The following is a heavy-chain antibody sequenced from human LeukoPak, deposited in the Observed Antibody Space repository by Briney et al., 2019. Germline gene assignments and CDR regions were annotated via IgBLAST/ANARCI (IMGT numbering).Heavy chain of an antibody. CDR2: IYTSGTT. CDR1: GFGVSSNY. Sequence: GGSLRLSCAASGFGVSSNYMSWVRQAPGKGLEWVSIIYTSGTTYYADSVKGRFTISRDNSKNTLYLQMNSLRAEGTAVYYCARGIPTAIANFEYWGQGTLVTVSS. D-gene: IGHD2-2*02. J-gene: IGHJ4*02. V-gene: IGHV3-53*01. CDR3: ARGIPTAIANFEY.